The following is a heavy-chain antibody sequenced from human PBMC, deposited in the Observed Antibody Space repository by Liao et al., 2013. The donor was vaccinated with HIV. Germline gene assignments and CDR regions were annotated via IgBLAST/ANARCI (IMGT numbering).Heavy chain of an antibody. CDR2: VRSSGSI. CDR1: AGSITSYY. Sequence: QVQLQESGPGLVKPSETLSLTCTVSAGSITSYYWSWIRQPPGKGLEWIGYVRSSGSINYNASLRSRVTMSVDTSKNQISLKLTSVTAADTAVYYCGGIVVIIMRTFDYWGQGTLVTVSS. V-gene: IGHV4-59*01. D-gene: IGHD3-22*01. CDR3: GGIVVIIMRTFDY. J-gene: IGHJ4*02.